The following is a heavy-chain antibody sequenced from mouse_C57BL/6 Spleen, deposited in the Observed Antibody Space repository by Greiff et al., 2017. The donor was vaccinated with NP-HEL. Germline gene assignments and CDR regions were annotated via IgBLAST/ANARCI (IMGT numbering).Heavy chain of an antibody. CDR2: IDPSDSYT. D-gene: IGHD1-1*01. CDR1: GYTFTSYW. V-gene: IGHV1-69*01. CDR3: ARTYYGSYYAMDY. J-gene: IGHJ4*01. Sequence: VQLQQSGAELVMPGASVKLSCKASGYTFTSYWMHWVKQRPGQGLEWIGEIDPSDSYTNYNQKFKGKSTLTVDKSSSTAYMQLSSLTSEDSAVYYCARTYYGSYYAMDYWGQGTSVTVSS.